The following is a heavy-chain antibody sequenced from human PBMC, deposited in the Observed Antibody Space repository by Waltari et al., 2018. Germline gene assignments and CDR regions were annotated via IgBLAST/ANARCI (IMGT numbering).Heavy chain of an antibody. D-gene: IGHD7-27*01. V-gene: IGHV3-21*01. Sequence: EVQLVESGGGLVKPGGSLRLSCGASGFSFSSYIMNWVRQAPGKGVEGCSSISSSTTYIHYADSVKGRFTISRDNAKNSLYLQMNSLRVEDTAVYYCVSGGWGFYFDYWGQGTVVTVSS. CDR1: GFSFSSYI. CDR2: ISSSTTYI. CDR3: VSGGWGFYFDY. J-gene: IGHJ4*02.